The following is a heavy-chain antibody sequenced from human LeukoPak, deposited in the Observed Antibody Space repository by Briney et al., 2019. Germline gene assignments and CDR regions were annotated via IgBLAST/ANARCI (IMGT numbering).Heavy chain of an antibody. Sequence: PSETLSLTCTVSGGSISIYYWSWIRQPPGKGLEWIGYIYYSGSTNYNPSLKSRVTISVDTSKNQFSLKLSSVTAADTAVYYCARAPSVTHFFDYWGQGTLVTVSS. J-gene: IGHJ4*02. CDR1: GGSISIYY. V-gene: IGHV4-59*08. CDR3: ARAPSVTHFFDY. CDR2: IYYSGST. D-gene: IGHD4-17*01.